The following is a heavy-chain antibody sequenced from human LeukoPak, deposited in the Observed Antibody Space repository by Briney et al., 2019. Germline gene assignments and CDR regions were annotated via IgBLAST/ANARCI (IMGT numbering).Heavy chain of an antibody. D-gene: IGHD3-10*01. V-gene: IGHV4-38-2*02. CDR2: IYHSGRT. J-gene: IGHJ4*02. CDR3: ARTRYYYNSRSYGAPYYFDY. Sequence: SETLSLTCTVSGYSISSGYYWGWIRQPPGKGLEWIGSIYHSGRTFYNPSLKSRVTISVDTSKNQFSLKLSSVTAADTAVYYCARTRYYYNSRSYGAPYYFDYWGQGTLVTVSS. CDR1: GYSISSGYY.